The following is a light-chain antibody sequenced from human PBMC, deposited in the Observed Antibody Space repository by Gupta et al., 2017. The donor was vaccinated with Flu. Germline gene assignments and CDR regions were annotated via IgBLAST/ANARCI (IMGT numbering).Light chain of an antibody. V-gene: IGKV1-5*03. CDR3: QQEKSYPYT. J-gene: IGKJ2*01. CDR1: QSISNW. CDR2: KAS. Sequence: PSTLSASVGDRVTITCRASQSISNWLAWYQQKPGKAPKLLSYKASTVENGVPSRFSGSGSGTEFTLTISSRQPDDFATFYCQQEKSYPYTFGQGAKLEIK.